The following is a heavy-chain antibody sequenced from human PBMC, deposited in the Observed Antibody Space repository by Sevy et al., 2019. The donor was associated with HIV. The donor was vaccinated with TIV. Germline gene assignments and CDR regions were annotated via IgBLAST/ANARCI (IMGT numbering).Heavy chain of an antibody. CDR3: ARDRIAAAGGHFDY. CDR2: VSYIGST. V-gene: IGHV4-61*08. D-gene: IGHD6-13*01. Sequence: LETLSLTCAVSGGSVSSGDYYWSWIRQPPEKGLEWIGYVSYIGSTNYSPSLKSRLTISVDTSRNQFSLKLNSVTAADTAVYYCARDRIAAAGGHFDYWGQGILVTVSS. CDR1: GGSVSSGDYY. J-gene: IGHJ4*02.